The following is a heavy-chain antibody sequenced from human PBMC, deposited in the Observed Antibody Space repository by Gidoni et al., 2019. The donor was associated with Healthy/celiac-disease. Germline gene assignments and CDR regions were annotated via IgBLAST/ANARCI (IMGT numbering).Heavy chain of an antibody. Sequence: VQLVQSGAEVKKPGSSVKVACKASGGTFSSYTISWVRQAPGQGLGWMGGTRPIFGTADYAQEFQGRVTITADETTSTAYMVLSSLGSEDTAVYYWARGDIVVVVAANHAFDIWGQGTMVTVPS. D-gene: IGHD2-15*01. V-gene: IGHV1-69*01. CDR1: GGTFSSYT. CDR3: ARGDIVVVVAANHAFDI. CDR2: TRPIFGTA. J-gene: IGHJ3*02.